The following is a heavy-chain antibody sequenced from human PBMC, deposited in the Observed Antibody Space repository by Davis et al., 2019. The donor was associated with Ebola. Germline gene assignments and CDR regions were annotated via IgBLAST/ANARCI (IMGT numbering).Heavy chain of an antibody. CDR2: IYHSGST. CDR3: SRGLPDY. CDR1: GGSISSYS. Sequence: SETLSLTCTVSGGSISSYSWSWIRQPPGKGLEWIGYIYHSGSTNYNPSLKSRVTISVDTSKNQFTLKLNSVTAADTAVYYCSRGLPDYWGQGTLVTVSS. J-gene: IGHJ4*02. V-gene: IGHV4-59*12.